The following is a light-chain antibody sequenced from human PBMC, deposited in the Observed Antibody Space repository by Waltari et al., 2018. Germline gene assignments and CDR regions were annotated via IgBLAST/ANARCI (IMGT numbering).Light chain of an antibody. CDR2: YDS. J-gene: IGLJ2*01. CDR3: LVWHSTSDHHGV. Sequence: SYVVTQSPSVSVAPGETARITCGGDNIGSKSVHWYQQRPGQAPVLVISYDSDRPSGIPERFSGSNSGYTATLTISWVEAEDEADYYCLVWHSTSDHHGVFGGGTKLTVL. V-gene: IGLV3-21*04. CDR1: NIGSKS.